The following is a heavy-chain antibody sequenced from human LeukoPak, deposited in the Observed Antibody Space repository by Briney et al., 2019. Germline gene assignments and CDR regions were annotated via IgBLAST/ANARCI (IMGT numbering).Heavy chain of an antibody. V-gene: IGHV4-61*02. CDR3: AREIYDSSGYYYRNWFDP. CDR1: GGSISSVSYY. Sequence: SQTLSLTCTVSGGSISSVSYYWSWIRHPAGKGLEWIGRIYTSGSTNYNPSLKSRVTISVDTSNNQFSLKLSSVTAADTAVYYCAREIYDSSGYYYRNWFDPWGQGTLVTVSS. D-gene: IGHD3-22*01. J-gene: IGHJ5*02. CDR2: IYTSGST.